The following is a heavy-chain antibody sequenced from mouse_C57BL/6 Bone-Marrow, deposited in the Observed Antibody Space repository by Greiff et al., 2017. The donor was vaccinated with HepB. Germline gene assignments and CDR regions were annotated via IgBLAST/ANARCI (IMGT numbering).Heavy chain of an antibody. CDR2: ISNGGGST. CDR3: ARWRSWYFDV. V-gene: IGHV5-12*01. CDR1: GFTFSDYY. J-gene: IGHJ1*03. Sequence: EVQLVESGGGLVQPGGSLKLSCAASGFTFSDYYMYWVRQTPEKRLEWVAYISNGGGSTYYPDTVKGRFTISRDNAKNTLYLQMSRLKSEDTAMYYCARWRSWYFDVWGTGTTVTVSS.